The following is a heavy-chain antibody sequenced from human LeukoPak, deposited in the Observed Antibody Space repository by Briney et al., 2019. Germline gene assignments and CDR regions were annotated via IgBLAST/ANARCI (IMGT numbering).Heavy chain of an antibody. CDR3: ARVNINTWHSCDY. Sequence: WETLSLTCAVSGGYISSNNWWGWVHQPPGKGLEWIGEIYHSGSPNYNPSLKSRVTISVDQSRNHFSLNLSSVTAADTAVYYCARVNINTWHSCDYWGQGTLVTVSS. CDR1: GGYISSNNW. CDR2: IYHSGSP. J-gene: IGHJ4*02. D-gene: IGHD2-2*01. V-gene: IGHV4-4*02.